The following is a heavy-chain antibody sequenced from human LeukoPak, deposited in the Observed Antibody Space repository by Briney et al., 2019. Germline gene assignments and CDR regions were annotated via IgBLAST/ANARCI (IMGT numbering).Heavy chain of an antibody. CDR1: GGSFSGYY. CDR3: ARVTQNYDSRLIYYYYYWDF. J-gene: IGHJ6*03. D-gene: IGHD3-22*01. V-gene: IGHV4-59*10. Sequence: PSETLSLTCAVYGGSFSGYYWSWIRQPPGKGLEWIGRIYTSGSTNYNPSLKSRVTMSVDTSKNQFSLKLSSVTAADTAVHYCARVTQNYDSRLIYYYYYWDFGDKGPTATVSS. CDR2: IYTSGST.